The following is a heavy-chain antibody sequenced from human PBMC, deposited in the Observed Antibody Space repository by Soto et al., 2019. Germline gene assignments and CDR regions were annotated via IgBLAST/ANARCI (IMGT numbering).Heavy chain of an antibody. V-gene: IGHV3-66*01. J-gene: IGHJ6*02. CDR1: GVTVSSNY. D-gene: IGHD3-10*01. CDR3: ARWYYYGSGSYYYGMDV. Sequence: GGSLRLSCAASGVTVSSNYMTWVRQAPGKGLEWVSVIYSGGSTYYTDSVRGRFTISRDNSKNTLYLQMNSLRAEDTAVYYCARWYYYGSGSYYYGMDVWGQGTTVTVSS. CDR2: IYSGGST.